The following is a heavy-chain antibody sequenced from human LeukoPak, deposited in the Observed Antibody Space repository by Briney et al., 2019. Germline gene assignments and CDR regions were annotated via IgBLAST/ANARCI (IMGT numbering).Heavy chain of an antibody. D-gene: IGHD2-15*01. Sequence: SETLSLTCTVSGGSISSGGYYWSWIRQHPGKGLEWIGYIYYSGSTYYNPSLKSRVTISVDTSKNRFSLKLSSVTAADTAVYYCARGPNCSGGSCYGPLGYWGQGTLVTVSS. CDR3: ARGPNCSGGSCYGPLGY. J-gene: IGHJ4*02. CDR2: IYYSGST. CDR1: GGSISSGGYY. V-gene: IGHV4-31*03.